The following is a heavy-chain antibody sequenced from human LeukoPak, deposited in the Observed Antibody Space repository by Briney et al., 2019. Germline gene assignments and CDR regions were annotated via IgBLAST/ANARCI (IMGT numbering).Heavy chain of an antibody. CDR1: GFTFSSYG. Sequence: GGSLRLSCAASGFTFSSYGRNWVRQAPGKGLEWVSSISSSSSYIYYADSVKGRFTISRDNAKNSLYLQMNSLRAEDMAVYYCARGATVTGVLDYWGQGTLVTVSS. CDR3: ARGATVTGVLDY. J-gene: IGHJ4*02. D-gene: IGHD4-17*01. V-gene: IGHV3-21*01. CDR2: ISSSSSYI.